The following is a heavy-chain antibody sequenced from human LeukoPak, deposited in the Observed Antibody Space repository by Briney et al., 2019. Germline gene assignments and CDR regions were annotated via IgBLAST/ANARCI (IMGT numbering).Heavy chain of an antibody. Sequence: SETLSLTCTVSGGSISSSSYYWGWIRQPPGKGLEWIGSIYYSGSTYFNPSLKSRVTISVDTSKNQFSLKLSSVTAADTAVYYCARDSSGYYYHYIDYWGQGTLVTVSS. CDR1: GGSISSSSYY. CDR3: ARDSSGYYYHYIDY. V-gene: IGHV4-39*07. D-gene: IGHD3-22*01. CDR2: IYYSGST. J-gene: IGHJ4*02.